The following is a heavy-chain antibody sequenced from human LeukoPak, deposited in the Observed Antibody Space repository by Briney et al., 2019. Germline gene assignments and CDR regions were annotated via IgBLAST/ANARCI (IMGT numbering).Heavy chain of an antibody. CDR1: GFTFSSYC. J-gene: IGHJ5*02. D-gene: IGHD6-13*01. CDR3: AREGYSSSWYSTSWFDP. CDR2: ISSSSSYI. V-gene: IGHV3-21*01. Sequence: GGSLRLSCAASGFTFSSYCMNWVRQAPGKGLEWVSSISSSSSYIYYADSVKGRFTISRDNAKNSLYLQMNSLRAEDTAVYYCAREGYSSSWYSTSWFDPCGQGTLVTVSS.